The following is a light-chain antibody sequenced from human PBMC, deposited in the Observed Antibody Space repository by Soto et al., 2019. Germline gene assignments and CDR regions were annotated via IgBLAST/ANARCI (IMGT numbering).Light chain of an antibody. V-gene: IGLV2-14*01. CDR1: SSDVGIYNY. Sequence: QSVLTQPASVSGSPGQSFAISCTGSSSDVGIYNYVSCYQQHQGKVPKLIIYEVTNRPPGVSNRFSGSRSGNTASLTIFGLQDEDEDDYYCSSYTTSSTRVFGTGTKVTVL. CDR3: SSYTTSSTRV. CDR2: EVT. J-gene: IGLJ1*01.